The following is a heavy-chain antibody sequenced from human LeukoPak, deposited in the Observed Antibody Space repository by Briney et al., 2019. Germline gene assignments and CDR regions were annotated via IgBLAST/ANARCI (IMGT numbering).Heavy chain of an antibody. CDR3: AKDPGQTRITGTTNGY. J-gene: IGHJ4*02. D-gene: IGHD1-7*01. CDR2: ISGSGGST. CDR1: GITFSSYA. Sequence: GGSLRLSCVASGITFSSYAMSWVRQAPGKGLEWVSAISGSGGSTYYADSVKGRFTISRDNSKNTLYLQMNSLRAEDTAVYYCAKDPGQTRITGTTNGYWGQGTLVTVSS. V-gene: IGHV3-23*01.